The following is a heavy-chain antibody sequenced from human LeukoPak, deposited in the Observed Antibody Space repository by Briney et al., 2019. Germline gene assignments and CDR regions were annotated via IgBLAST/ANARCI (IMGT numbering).Heavy chain of an antibody. Sequence: SVKVSCKASGGTFSSYAISWVRQAPGQGLEWMGRIIPILGIANYAQKFQGRVTITADKSTSTAYMELSSLRIDDTAVYYCMRDWVDYWNDYWGQGTLVTVSS. V-gene: IGHV1-69*04. CDR2: IIPILGIA. J-gene: IGHJ4*02. D-gene: IGHD1-1*01. CDR3: MRDWVDYWNDY. CDR1: GGTFSSYA.